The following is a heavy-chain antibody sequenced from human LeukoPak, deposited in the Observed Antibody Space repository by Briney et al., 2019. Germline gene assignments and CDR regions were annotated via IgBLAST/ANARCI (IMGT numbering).Heavy chain of an antibody. V-gene: IGHV4-59*01. CDR3: ARGVTSPLDAFDI. Sequence: SETLSLTCTVSGGSISNYYWIWMRQPPGKGLEWIGSLYNSGSTNYNPSLKSRLTMSVDMSKNQVSLKLSSVTAADTAVYYCARGVTSPLDAFDIWGQGTTVTVSS. CDR1: GGSISNYY. J-gene: IGHJ3*02. CDR2: LYNSGST. D-gene: IGHD1-26*01.